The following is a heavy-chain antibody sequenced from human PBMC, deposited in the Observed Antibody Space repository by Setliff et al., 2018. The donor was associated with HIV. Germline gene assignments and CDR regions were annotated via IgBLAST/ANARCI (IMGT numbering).Heavy chain of an antibody. D-gene: IGHD2-15*01. Sequence: PSETLSLTCAVSSYSIDSGYYWAWIRQSPGRGPEWIGSVYHGGNTYYNPSLKSRVTISMDTSKNRFSLKLNSVTAADTAVYYCARENGHCSGGACKFMFDYWGQGTLVTVSS. J-gene: IGHJ4*02. V-gene: IGHV4-38-2*02. CDR1: SYSIDSGYY. CDR3: ARENGHCSGGACKFMFDY. CDR2: VYHGGNT.